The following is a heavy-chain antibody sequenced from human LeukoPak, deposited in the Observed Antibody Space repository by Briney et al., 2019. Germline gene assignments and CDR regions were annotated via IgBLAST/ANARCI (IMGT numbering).Heavy chain of an antibody. CDR1: GFTFSSYW. CDR2: IKQDGSEK. V-gene: IGHV3-7*01. Sequence: PGGSLRLSCAASGFTFSSYWMSWVRQAPGKGLEWEANIKQDGSEKYYVDSVKGRFTISRDNAKNSLYLQMNSLRAEDTAVYYCARNGGSGWYYYFDYWGQGTLVTVSS. J-gene: IGHJ4*02. CDR3: ARNGGSGWYYYFDY. D-gene: IGHD6-19*01.